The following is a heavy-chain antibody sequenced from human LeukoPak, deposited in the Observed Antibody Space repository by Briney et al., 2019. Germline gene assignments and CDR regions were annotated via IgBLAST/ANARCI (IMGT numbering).Heavy chain of an antibody. D-gene: IGHD5-18*01. CDR2: IKQDGSEK. CDR1: GFTFSSYW. CDR3: ARERGGYSYGYLGNYYYYGMDV. V-gene: IGHV3-7*01. J-gene: IGHJ6*02. Sequence: PGGSLRLSCAASGFTFSSYWMSWVRQAPGKGLEWVANIKQDGSEKYYVDSVKGRFTISRDNAKNSLYLQMNSLRAEDTAVYYCARERGGYSYGYLGNYYYYGMDVWGQGTTVTVSS.